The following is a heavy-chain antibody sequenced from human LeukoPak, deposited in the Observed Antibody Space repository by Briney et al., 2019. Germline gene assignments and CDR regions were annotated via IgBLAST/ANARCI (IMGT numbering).Heavy chain of an antibody. CDR1: GGSISSYY. V-gene: IGHV4-59*01. CDR3: ARILNWNFLFWFDP. Sequence: SETLSLTCTISGGSISSYYWSWIRQTPGKVLEWNGYIYYTVSTNYNPSLSSRVTISLDTSKTQFFLKLSSVTAADTAVYYCARILNWNFLFWFDPWGQGTLVTVSS. D-gene: IGHD1-7*01. CDR2: IYYTVST. J-gene: IGHJ5*02.